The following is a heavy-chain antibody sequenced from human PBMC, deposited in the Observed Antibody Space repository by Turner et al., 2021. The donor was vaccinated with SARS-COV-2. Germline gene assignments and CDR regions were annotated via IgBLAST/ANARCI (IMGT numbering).Heavy chain of an antibody. CDR3: ARGGESYDMEDAFDI. CDR2: IWYDGSNK. CDR1: GFTFSSYG. V-gene: IGHV3-33*01. J-gene: IGHJ3*02. Sequence: QVQLVESGGGVVQPGRSLRLSCAASGFTFSSYGMHWVRQAPGKGLEWVAVIWYDGSNKYYADSVKGRFTISRDNSKNTLYLQMNSLRAEDTAVYYCARGGESYDMEDAFDIWGQGTMVTISS. D-gene: IGHD1-26*01.